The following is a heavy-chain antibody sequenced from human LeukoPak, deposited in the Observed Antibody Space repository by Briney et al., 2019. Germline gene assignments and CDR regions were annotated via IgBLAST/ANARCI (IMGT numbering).Heavy chain of an antibody. CDR3: ARENQYDILTGYPLNWFDP. CDR1: GYTFTSYG. Sequence: ASVKVSCKASGYTFTSYGISWVRQAPGQGLEWMGWISAYNGNTNYAQKLQGRVTMTTDTSTSTAYMELRSLRSDDTAVYYCARENQYDILTGYPLNWFDPWGQGTLVTVSS. CDR2: ISAYNGNT. J-gene: IGHJ5*02. V-gene: IGHV1-18*01. D-gene: IGHD3-9*01.